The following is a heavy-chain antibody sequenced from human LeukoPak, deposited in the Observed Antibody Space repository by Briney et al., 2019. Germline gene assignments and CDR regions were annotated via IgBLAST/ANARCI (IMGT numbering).Heavy chain of an antibody. CDR2: ISWNSGSI. V-gene: IGHV3-9*01. J-gene: IGHJ6*02. CDR3: AKDGMAGTEYYYGMDV. D-gene: IGHD6-19*01. Sequence: GRSLRLSCAASGFTFDDYAMHWVRQAPGKGLEWVSGISWNSGSIGYADSVKGRFTISRDNAKNSLYLQMNSLRAEDTALYYCAKDGMAGTEYYYGMDVWGQGTTVTVSS. CDR1: GFTFDDYA.